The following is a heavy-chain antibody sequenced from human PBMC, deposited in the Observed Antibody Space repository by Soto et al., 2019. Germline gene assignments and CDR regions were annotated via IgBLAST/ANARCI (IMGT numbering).Heavy chain of an antibody. V-gene: IGHV1-58*01. Sequence: SVKVSCKASGFTFTSSAVQWVRQARGQRLEWIGWIVVGSGNTNYAQKFQERVTITRDMSTSTAYMELSSLRSEDTAVYYCAAENRGYSGSYYGYYYGMDVWGQGTTVTVSS. D-gene: IGHD1-26*01. J-gene: IGHJ6*02. CDR1: GFTFTSSA. CDR2: IVVGSGNT. CDR3: AAENRGYSGSYYGYYYGMDV.